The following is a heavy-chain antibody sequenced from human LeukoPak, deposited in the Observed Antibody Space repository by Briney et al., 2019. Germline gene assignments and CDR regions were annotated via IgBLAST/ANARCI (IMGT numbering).Heavy chain of an antibody. CDR2: INHCGST. Sequence: SETLSLTCAVYGGSFSGYYWSWIRQPPGKGLEWIGEINHCGSTNYNPSLKSRVTISVDTSKNQFSLKLSSVTAANTAVYYCAITTVIAKVDYWGQGTLVTVSS. CDR3: AITTVIAKVDY. D-gene: IGHD4-17*01. J-gene: IGHJ4*02. V-gene: IGHV4-34*01. CDR1: GGSFSGYY.